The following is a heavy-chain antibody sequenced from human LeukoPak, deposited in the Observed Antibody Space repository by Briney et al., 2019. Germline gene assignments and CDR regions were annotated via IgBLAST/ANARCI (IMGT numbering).Heavy chain of an antibody. Sequence: ASVKVSCKTSGYTFRDYGITWVRQAPGQGLEWMGIINPSGGSTSYAQKFQGRVTMTRDMSTSTVYMELSSLRSEDTAVYYCARVRPNYGENWFDPWGQGTLVTVSS. CDR3: ARVRPNYGENWFDP. J-gene: IGHJ5*02. V-gene: IGHV1-46*01. D-gene: IGHD4-17*01. CDR2: INPSGGST. CDR1: GYTFRDYG.